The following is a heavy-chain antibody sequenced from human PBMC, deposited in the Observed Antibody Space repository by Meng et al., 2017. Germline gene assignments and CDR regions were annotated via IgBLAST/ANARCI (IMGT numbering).Heavy chain of an antibody. CDR3: ANVGATSVLFFFDY. J-gene: IGHJ4*02. V-gene: IGHV3-23*01. Sequence: GGSLRLSCAASGFTFSSYAMSWVRQAPGKGLEWVSGISGSGGSTYYADSVKGRFTISRDNSKNTLYLQMNSLRAEDTAVYYCANVGATSVLFFFDYWGQGTLVTVSS. CDR1: GFTFSSYA. CDR2: ISGSGGST. D-gene: IGHD1-26*01.